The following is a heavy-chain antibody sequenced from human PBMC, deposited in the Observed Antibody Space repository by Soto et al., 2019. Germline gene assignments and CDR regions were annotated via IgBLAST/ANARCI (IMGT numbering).Heavy chain of an antibody. D-gene: IGHD1-26*01. CDR1: GGSISSGGYS. CDR2: IYHSGST. Sequence: PSETLSLTCAVSGGSISSGGYSWSWIRQPPGKGLEWIGYIYHSGSTYYNPPLKSRVTISVDRSKNQFSLKLSSVTAADTAVYYCARGWWEREGYLMDVWGQGTTVTVSS. J-gene: IGHJ6*01. V-gene: IGHV4-30-2*01. CDR3: ARGWWEREGYLMDV.